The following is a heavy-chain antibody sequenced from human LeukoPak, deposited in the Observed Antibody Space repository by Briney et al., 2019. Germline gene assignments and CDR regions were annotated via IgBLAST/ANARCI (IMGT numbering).Heavy chain of an antibody. CDR2: INPSGGST. CDR1: GYTFTSYY. J-gene: IGHJ4*02. V-gene: IGHV1-46*01. Sequence: ASVKVSCKASGYTFTSYYMHWVRRAPGQGLEWMGIINPSGGSTSYAQKFQGRVTMTRDTSTSTVYMELSSLRSEDTAAYYCARVGDGYCSGGSCSDYDYWGQGTLVTVSS. CDR3: ARVGDGYCSGGSCSDYDY. D-gene: IGHD2-15*01.